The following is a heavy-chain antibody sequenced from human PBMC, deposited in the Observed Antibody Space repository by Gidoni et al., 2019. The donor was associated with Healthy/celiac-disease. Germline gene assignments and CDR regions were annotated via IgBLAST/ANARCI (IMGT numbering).Heavy chain of an antibody. Sequence: QVQLVQSGAEVKKPGASVKVYCKASGYTFTGYYMHWVRQAPGQGLEWMGRINPNSGGTNYAQKFQGRVTMTRDTSISTAYMELSRLRSDDTAVYYCARWETMYYYDSSGFDAFDIWGQGTMVTVSS. CDR1: GYTFTGYY. CDR2: INPNSGGT. CDR3: ARWETMYYYDSSGFDAFDI. J-gene: IGHJ3*02. D-gene: IGHD3-22*01. V-gene: IGHV1-2*06.